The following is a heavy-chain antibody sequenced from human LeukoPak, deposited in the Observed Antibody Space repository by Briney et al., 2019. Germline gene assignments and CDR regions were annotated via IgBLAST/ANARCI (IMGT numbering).Heavy chain of an antibody. D-gene: IGHD3-9*01. CDR2: ISTSSSYI. J-gene: IGHJ1*01. V-gene: IGHV3-21*01. Sequence: GGSLRLSCAASGFTFSSYGMHWVRQAPGKGLEWVSSISTSSSYIYYADSVKGRFTISRDNSKNTLYLQMNSLRAEDTAVYYCAKDGGYYDILTGSPPSQTKRNEYFQHWGQGTLVTVSS. CDR1: GFTFSSYG. CDR3: AKDGGYYDILTGSPPSQTKRNEYFQH.